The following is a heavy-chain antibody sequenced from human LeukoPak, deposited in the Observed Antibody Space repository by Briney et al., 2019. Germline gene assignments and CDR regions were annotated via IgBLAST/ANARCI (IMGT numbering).Heavy chain of an antibody. V-gene: IGHV3-23*01. CDR3: ARRPRDTSCYYLGAFHD. CDR1: GFTFTNYA. D-gene: IGHD3-22*01. J-gene: IGHJ3*01. CDR2: IGASGADT. Sequence: GGSLRLSCAASGFTFTNYAMTWVRQAPGKGLEWVSVIGASGADTYYSDSVKGRFTVSRDNSQNTLFLHMSSLRAEDTAVYFCARRPRDTSCYYLGAFHDWRQGTTVTVSP.